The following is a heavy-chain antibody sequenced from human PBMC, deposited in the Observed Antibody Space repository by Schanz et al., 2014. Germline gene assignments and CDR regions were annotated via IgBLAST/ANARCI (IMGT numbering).Heavy chain of an antibody. D-gene: IGHD3-22*01. V-gene: IGHV3-74*01. CDR3: AKVWGSDYFYPFDY. CDR2: IDADGNST. Sequence: EVQLVESGGGLVQPGGSLRLSCAASGFTFSNYWIHWVRQAPGKGLVWVSRIDADGNSTSYADSVKGRFTISRDNAKNTLYLQMSSLRAADTAVYYCAKVWGSDYFYPFDYWGQGTLVTVSS. J-gene: IGHJ4*02. CDR1: GFTFSNYW.